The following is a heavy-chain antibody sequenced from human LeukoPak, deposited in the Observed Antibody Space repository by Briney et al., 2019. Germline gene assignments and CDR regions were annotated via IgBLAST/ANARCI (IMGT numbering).Heavy chain of an antibody. CDR3: ARDQRTVGYYGMDV. J-gene: IGHJ6*02. Sequence: GGSLRLSCAASGFTVSSNDMSWVRQAPGKGLEWVSVIYSGGRTFYADSVKGRFTISRDNSKNTLYLQMNSLRAEDTAEYYCARDQRTVGYYGMDVWGRGTTVTVSS. V-gene: IGHV3-53*01. CDR2: IYSGGRT. CDR1: GFTVSSND. D-gene: IGHD1-26*01.